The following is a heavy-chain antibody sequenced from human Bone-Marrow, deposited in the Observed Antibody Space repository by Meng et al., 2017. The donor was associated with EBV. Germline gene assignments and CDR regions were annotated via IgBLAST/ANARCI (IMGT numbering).Heavy chain of an antibody. CDR3: ARARVGATRGTYFDY. D-gene: IGHD1-26*01. CDR2: INHSGST. J-gene: IGHJ4*02. CDR1: GGSLSGYY. Sequence: QVQLQQWGAGLLKPSETLSLTCAVYGGSLSGYYWSWIRQPPGKGLEWIGEINHSGSTNYNPSLKSRVTISVDTSKNQFSLKLSSVTAADTAVYYCARARVGATRGTYFDYWGQGTLVTVSS. V-gene: IGHV4-34*01.